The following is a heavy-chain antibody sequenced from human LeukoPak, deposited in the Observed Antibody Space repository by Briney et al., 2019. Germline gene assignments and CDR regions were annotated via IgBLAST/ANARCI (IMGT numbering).Heavy chain of an antibody. Sequence: ASVKVSCKASGYTFTGYYMHWVRQAPGQGLEWMGRINHNSGGTNYAQKFQGRVTMTRDTSISTAYMELSRLRCDDTAVYYCAREGVYGDYVGWGQGTLVTVSS. D-gene: IGHD4-17*01. J-gene: IGHJ1*01. CDR1: GYTFTGYY. CDR3: AREGVYGDYVG. V-gene: IGHV1-2*06. CDR2: INHNSGGT.